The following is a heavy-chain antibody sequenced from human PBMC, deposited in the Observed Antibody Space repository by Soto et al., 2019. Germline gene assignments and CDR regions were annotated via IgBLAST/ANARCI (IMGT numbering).Heavy chain of an antibody. CDR3: ARDVTDFWSGHEGMDV. J-gene: IGHJ6*02. V-gene: IGHV4-31*03. CDR2: IDYSGST. D-gene: IGHD3-3*01. Sequence: TLSLTCTVSGVSISNGGYYWTWIRQHPGQGLEWIGYIDYSGSTYYNPSLKSRVTISVDTSKNQYSLKLTSVTAADTAVYYCARDVTDFWSGHEGMDVWGQGTTVTVSS. CDR1: GVSISNGGYY.